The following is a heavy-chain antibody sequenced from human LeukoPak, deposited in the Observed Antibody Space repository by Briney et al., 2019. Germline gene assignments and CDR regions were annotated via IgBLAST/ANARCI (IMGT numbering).Heavy chain of an antibody. J-gene: IGHJ4*02. Sequence: GRSLRLSCAASGFSFSSYAVNWVRQAPGKGLEWISYISGGGGTKYYADSVKGRFTISRDNAENSLYLQMNSLRAEDTAVYYCARGQQLTGYTDYWGQGTLVTVSS. D-gene: IGHD7-27*01. CDR2: ISGGGGTK. CDR1: GFSFSSYA. V-gene: IGHV3-48*03. CDR3: ARGQQLTGYTDY.